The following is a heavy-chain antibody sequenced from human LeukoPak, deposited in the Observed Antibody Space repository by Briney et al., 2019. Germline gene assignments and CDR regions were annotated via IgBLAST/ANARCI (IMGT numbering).Heavy chain of an antibody. CDR3: ARELWFVNPPGSWLDP. CDR1: GDSISSGDYS. Sequence: SETLSLTCAVSGDSISSGDYSWSWIRQPSGKGLEGVGYIFRSGPSYYNPSLKSRVTISVDRSKNQFSLRLTSVTAADTAVYYWARELWFVNPPGSWLDPWGQGILVTVSS. D-gene: IGHD3-10*01. J-gene: IGHJ5*02. CDR2: IFRSGPS. V-gene: IGHV4-30-2*01.